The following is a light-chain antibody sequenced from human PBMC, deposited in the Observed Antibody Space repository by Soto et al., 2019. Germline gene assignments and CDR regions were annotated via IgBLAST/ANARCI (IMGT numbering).Light chain of an antibody. V-gene: IGKV3D-15*01. J-gene: IGKJ4*01. Sequence: EIVMTQSPATLSVSPGERVTLSCRPSQTVHSHLAWYQQRPGQAPRPLIYAASTRATGIPGRFSGNGFGTDFTLTISSLQSEDFAVYYCQQYSDWPLTFGGGTKVEIK. CDR1: QTVHSH. CDR3: QQYSDWPLT. CDR2: AAS.